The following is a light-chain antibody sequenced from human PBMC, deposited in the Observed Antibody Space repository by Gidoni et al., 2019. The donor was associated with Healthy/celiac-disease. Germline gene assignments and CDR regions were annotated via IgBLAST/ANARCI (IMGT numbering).Light chain of an antibody. Sequence: EIVMTQSPATLSVSPGERATLSCRASQSVSSNLAWYQQKPGQAPRPLIYGASTRATGIPARFSGSGSGTEFTLTISSLQSEDFAVYYCQQYNNWWTFGQXIQGGTQT. V-gene: IGKV3-15*01. CDR1: QSVSSN. J-gene: IGKJ1*01. CDR3: QQYNNWWT. CDR2: GAS.